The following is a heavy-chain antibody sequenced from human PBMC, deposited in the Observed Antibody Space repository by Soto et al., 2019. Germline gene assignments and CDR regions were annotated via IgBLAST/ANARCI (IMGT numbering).Heavy chain of an antibody. CDR2: ISSSSDYI. Sequence: GGSLRLSYAASEFTFSTYSLSWVRQAPGKGLEWVSSISSSSDYIYYTDSVKGRFIISRDDAKNSLYLQMNSLRAEDTAVYYCARWALEGPTRCWADYVDYWGHATLDTVS. CDR3: ARWALEGPTRCWADYVDY. D-gene: IGHD1-26*01. J-gene: IGHJ4*01. V-gene: IGHV3-21*01. CDR1: EFTFSTYS.